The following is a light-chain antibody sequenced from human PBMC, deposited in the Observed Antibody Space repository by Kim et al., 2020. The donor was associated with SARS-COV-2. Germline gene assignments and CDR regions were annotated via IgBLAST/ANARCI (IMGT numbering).Light chain of an antibody. Sequence: GQSVTFSCTGTSSDVGSYNLVSWYQQHPGKAHKLMIYEVSKRPSGVSNRFSGSKSGNTASLTISGLQAEDEADYYCCSYAGSSTLVFGGGTQLTVL. CDR1: SSDVGSYNL. CDR2: EVS. V-gene: IGLV2-23*02. CDR3: CSYAGSSTLV. J-gene: IGLJ3*02.